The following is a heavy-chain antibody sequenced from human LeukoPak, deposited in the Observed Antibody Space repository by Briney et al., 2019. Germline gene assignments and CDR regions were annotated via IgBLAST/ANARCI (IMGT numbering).Heavy chain of an antibody. CDR2: IYYSGST. J-gene: IGHJ6*02. Sequence: PSETLSLTCTVSGGSISNYYWSWIRQPPGKGLEWIGYIYYSGSTNYNPSLKSRVTISVDTSKNQFSLKLSSVTAADTAVYYCARVSGYCSSTSCRLYYYYGMDVWGQGTTVTVSS. CDR1: GGSISNYY. CDR3: ARVSGYCSSTSCRLYYYYGMDV. V-gene: IGHV4-59*01. D-gene: IGHD2-2*03.